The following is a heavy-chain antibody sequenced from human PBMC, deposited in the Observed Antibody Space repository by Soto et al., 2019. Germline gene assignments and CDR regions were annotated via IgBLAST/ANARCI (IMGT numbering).Heavy chain of an antibody. D-gene: IGHD6-6*01. CDR1: GYTFTGCY. V-gene: IGHV1-2*04. J-gene: IGHJ6*02. CDR2: INPNSGGT. CDR3: AREGANIAARRYYYYGMDV. Sequence: ASVKVSCKASGYTFTGCYMHWVRQAPGQGLEWMGWINPNSGGTNYAQKFQGWVTMTRDTSISTAYMELSRLRSDDTAVYYCAREGANIAARRYYYYGMDVWGQGTTVTVSS.